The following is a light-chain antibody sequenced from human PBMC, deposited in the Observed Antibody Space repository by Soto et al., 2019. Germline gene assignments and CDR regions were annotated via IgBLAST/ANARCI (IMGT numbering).Light chain of an antibody. CDR1: SSDVGSHNY. J-gene: IGLJ1*01. CDR3: SSYSSTSTPYV. Sequence: QSVLTQPASVSGSPGQWITISCTGTSSDVGSHNYVSWYQQHPGKAPKLIIFEVNSRPSGVSNRFSGSKSGSAASLTISGLQAEDEADYYCSSYSSTSTPYVFGGGTKLTVL. V-gene: IGLV2-14*01. CDR2: EVN.